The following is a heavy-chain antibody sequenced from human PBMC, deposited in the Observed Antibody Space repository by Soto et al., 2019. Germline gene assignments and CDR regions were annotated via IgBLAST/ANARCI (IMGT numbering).Heavy chain of an antibody. Sequence: QVQLVQSGAEVKKPGASVKVSCKASGYTFTSYGISWVRQAPGQGLEWMGWISAYNGNTNYAQKLQGRVTMTTDTSTSTAYMELRSMRSDDTAVYDCARSYHMCISTSCYLGWFDPWGQGTLVTVSS. D-gene: IGHD2-2*01. CDR3: ARSYHMCISTSCYLGWFDP. J-gene: IGHJ5*02. V-gene: IGHV1-18*01. CDR2: ISAYNGNT. CDR1: GYTFTSYG.